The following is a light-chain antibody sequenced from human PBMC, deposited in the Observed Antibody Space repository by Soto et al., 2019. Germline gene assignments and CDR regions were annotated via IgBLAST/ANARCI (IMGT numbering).Light chain of an antibody. CDR2: AAS. V-gene: IGKV1-39*01. Sequence: DIQMTQSPSSLSASVGDRVTITCRASQSIINYLNWYQLRPGKAPRLLIYAASSLQSGVPSRFTGGGSGTHFTLTINNLQPEDFATYCCQQSFSTPLTFGGGTKVEIK. J-gene: IGKJ4*01. CDR1: QSIINY. CDR3: QQSFSTPLT.